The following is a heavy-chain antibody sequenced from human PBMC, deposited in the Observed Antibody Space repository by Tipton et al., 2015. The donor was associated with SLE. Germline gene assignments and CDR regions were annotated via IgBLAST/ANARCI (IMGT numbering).Heavy chain of an antibody. CDR2: IYYSGST. CDR3: ARAPANWASFDY. D-gene: IGHD7-27*01. CDR1: GGSISSYY. J-gene: IGHJ4*02. V-gene: IGHV4-59*12. Sequence: TLSLTCTVSGGSISSYYWSWIRQPPGKGLEWIGYIYYSGSTNYNPSLKSRVTISVDTSKNQFSLKLSSVTAADTAVYYCARAPANWASFDYWGQGTLVTVSS.